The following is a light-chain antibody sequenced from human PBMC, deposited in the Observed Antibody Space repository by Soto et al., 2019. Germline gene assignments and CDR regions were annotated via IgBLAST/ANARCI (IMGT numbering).Light chain of an antibody. Sequence: EIVMTHSPATLSVSPGERATLSCRASQSVSNNLAWYQQKPGQAPRLLIYGASTRATAIPARFSGSGSGTEFTLTISSLQSEEFAVYFCQQYDNWPYTFGQGTTLEIK. J-gene: IGKJ2*01. CDR1: QSVSNN. CDR2: GAS. V-gene: IGKV3-15*01. CDR3: QQYDNWPYT.